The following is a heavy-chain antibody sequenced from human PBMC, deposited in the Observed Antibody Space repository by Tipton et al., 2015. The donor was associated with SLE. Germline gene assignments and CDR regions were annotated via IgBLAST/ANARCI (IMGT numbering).Heavy chain of an antibody. V-gene: IGHV5-51*01. CDR3: VRRDYHSGPHSFET. CDR2: IYPHDSET. J-gene: IGHJ4*02. D-gene: IGHD6-19*01. Sequence: VQLVQSGSEVKEHEESLKISCEGSGYSFSTYWIGWVRQMPGKGLDWVGTIYPHDSETRYSPAFQGEVTISADKSINTAYLQWSSLMASDTAVYYCVRRDYHSGPHSFETSGQGILVTVSS. CDR1: GYSFSTYW.